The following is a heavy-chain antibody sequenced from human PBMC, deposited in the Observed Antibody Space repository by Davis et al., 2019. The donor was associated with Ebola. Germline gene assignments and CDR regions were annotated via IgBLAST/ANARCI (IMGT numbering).Heavy chain of an antibody. CDR2: IYYSGST. Sequence: MPSETLSLTCTVSGVSISSDYWSWIRQPPGKVLEWIVYIYYSGSTNYNPSLKSRVTISVDTSKNQFSLKLRSVTAADTAVYYCAGGVGGFSYGMDVWGQGTTVTVSS. J-gene: IGHJ6*02. D-gene: IGHD2-15*01. CDR1: GVSISSDY. V-gene: IGHV4-59*01. CDR3: AGGVGGFSYGMDV.